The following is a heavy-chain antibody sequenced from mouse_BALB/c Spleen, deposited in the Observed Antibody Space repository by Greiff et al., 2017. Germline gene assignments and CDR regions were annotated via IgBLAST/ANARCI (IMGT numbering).Heavy chain of an antibody. V-gene: IGHV14-3*02. CDR1: GFNIKDTY. J-gene: IGHJ3*01. CDR2: IDPANGNT. CDR3: ARDPFAY. Sequence: EVQLQQSGAGLVKPGASVKLSCTASGFNIKDTYMHWVRQRPEQGLEWIGRIDPANGNTNYDPKFQGKAIITADTSSNTACLQLSSLTSEDTAVYYCARDPFAYWGQGTLVTVSA.